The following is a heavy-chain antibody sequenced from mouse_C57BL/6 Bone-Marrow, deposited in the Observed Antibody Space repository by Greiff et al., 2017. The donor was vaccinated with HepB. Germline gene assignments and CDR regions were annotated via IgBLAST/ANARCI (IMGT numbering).Heavy chain of an antibody. J-gene: IGHJ2*01. Sequence: VQLKESGAELVRPGASVKLSCTASGFNIKDDYMHWVKQRPEQGLEWIGWIDPENGDTEYASKFQGKATITADTSSNTAYLQLSSLTSEDTAVYYCTPLRRAFDYWGQGTTLTVSS. CDR1: GFNIKDDY. D-gene: IGHD2-12*01. CDR2: IDPENGDT. V-gene: IGHV14-4*01. CDR3: TPLRRAFDY.